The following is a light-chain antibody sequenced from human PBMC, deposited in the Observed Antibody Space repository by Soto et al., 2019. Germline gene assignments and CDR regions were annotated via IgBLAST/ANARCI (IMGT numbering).Light chain of an antibody. V-gene: IGKV1-39*01. CDR2: AAS. CDR3: QQSYSTPIT. Sequence: DIQMTQSPSSLSASVGDRVTIACRSSQSITSYLNWYQQKPGKAPKLLIYAASSLQSGVPSSFSSSGSGTDFTLTISSLQPEDFATYYCQQSYSTPITFGQGTRLEIK. CDR1: QSITSY. J-gene: IGKJ5*01.